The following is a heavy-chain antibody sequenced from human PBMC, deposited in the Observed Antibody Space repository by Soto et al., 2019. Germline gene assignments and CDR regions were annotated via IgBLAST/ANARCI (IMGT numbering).Heavy chain of an antibody. CDR1: EGTFSSYT. CDR2: IIPILGIA. CDR3: ARAEYCSSTSCNNWFDP. D-gene: IGHD2-2*01. V-gene: IGHV1-69*02. J-gene: IGHJ5*02. Sequence: SVKVSCKASEGTFSSYTISWVRQAPGQGLEWMGRIIPILGIANYAQKYQGRVTITADKSTSTAYMELSSLRSEDTAVYYCARAEYCSSTSCNNWFDPWGQGTLVTVSS.